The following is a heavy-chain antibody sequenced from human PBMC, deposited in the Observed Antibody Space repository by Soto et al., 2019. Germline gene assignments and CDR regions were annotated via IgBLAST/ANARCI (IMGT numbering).Heavy chain of an antibody. Sequence: SETLSLTCTVSGGSISSYYWSWIRQPPGKGLEWIGYIYYSGSTNYNPSLKSRVTISVDTSKNQFSLKLSSVTAADTAVYYCARARSTNMVRGGHYYYYYMDVWGKGTTVTVSS. CDR3: ARARSTNMVRGGHYYYYYMDV. CDR1: GGSISSYY. J-gene: IGHJ6*03. D-gene: IGHD3-10*01. V-gene: IGHV4-59*01. CDR2: IYYSGST.